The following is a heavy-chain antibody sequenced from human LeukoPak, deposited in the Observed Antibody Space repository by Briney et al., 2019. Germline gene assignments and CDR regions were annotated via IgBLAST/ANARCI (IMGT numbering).Heavy chain of an antibody. CDR2: MNPNSGNT. V-gene: IGHV1-8*01. D-gene: IGHD3-10*01. CDR3: ARGLLLWFGELSGY. Sequence: ASVKVSCKASGYTFTSYDINWVRQATGQGLEWMGWMNPNSGNTGYVQKFQGRVTMTRNTSISTAYMELSSLRSEDTAVYYCARGLLLWFGELSGYWGQGTLVTVSS. CDR1: GYTFTSYD. J-gene: IGHJ4*02.